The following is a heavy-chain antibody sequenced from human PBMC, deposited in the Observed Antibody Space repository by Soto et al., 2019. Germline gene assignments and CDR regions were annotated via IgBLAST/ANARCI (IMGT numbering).Heavy chain of an antibody. Sequence: QVQLVQSGAEVKKPGSSVKVSCKASGGTFSSYTISWVRQAPGQGLEWMGRIIPILGIANYAQKFQGRVTITADKSTSTAYMELSSLRSEDTAVYYCARRGYGSGSPDSDYWGQGTLVTVSS. CDR2: IIPILGIA. CDR3: ARRGYGSGSPDSDY. D-gene: IGHD3-10*01. V-gene: IGHV1-69*02. CDR1: GGTFSSYT. J-gene: IGHJ4*02.